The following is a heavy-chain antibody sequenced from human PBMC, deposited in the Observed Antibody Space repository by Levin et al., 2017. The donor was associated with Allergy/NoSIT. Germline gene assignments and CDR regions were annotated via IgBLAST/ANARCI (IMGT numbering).Heavy chain of an antibody. CDR3: ARVAGYSYGYYFDY. J-gene: IGHJ4*02. Sequence: ASETLSLTCAVSGGSISSGGYSWSWIRQPPGKGLEWIGNIYLSGSTNDNPSLKSRVTMSVDRSKNQFSLKPSYVTAADTAVYYCARVAGYSYGYYFDYWGPGTLVTVSS. D-gene: IGHD5-18*01. CDR1: GGSISSGGYS. V-gene: IGHV4-30-2*01. CDR2: IYLSGST.